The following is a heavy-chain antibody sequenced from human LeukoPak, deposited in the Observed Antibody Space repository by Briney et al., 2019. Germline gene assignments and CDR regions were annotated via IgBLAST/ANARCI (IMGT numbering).Heavy chain of an antibody. CDR2: LNSDGSNT. CDR1: GFTFSSYW. V-gene: IGHV3-74*01. Sequence: GGSLRLSCAASGFTFSSYWMHWVRQAPGKGLVWVSRLNSDGSNTGYADSVKGRFSITRDNSKNTLYLQMNSLRTEDTAVYYCAKDSIRFGGTPSEFDYWGQGTLVTVSS. D-gene: IGHD1-1*01. CDR3: AKDSIRFGGTPSEFDY. J-gene: IGHJ4*02.